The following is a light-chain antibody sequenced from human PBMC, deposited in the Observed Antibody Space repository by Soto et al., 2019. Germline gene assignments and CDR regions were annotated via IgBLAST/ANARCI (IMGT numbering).Light chain of an antibody. J-gene: IGKJ1*01. V-gene: IGKV3-20*01. CDR2: GAS. CDR3: QQYGGSPRT. CDR1: QSINNNY. Sequence: EILLTQSPGTLSLSPGERATLSCRASQSINNNYLAWYQQKRGQAPRLLIYGASSMATGIPDRFSGSGSGTDFTLTISRLEPKDCAVYYCQQYGGSPRTFGQGTKVEIK.